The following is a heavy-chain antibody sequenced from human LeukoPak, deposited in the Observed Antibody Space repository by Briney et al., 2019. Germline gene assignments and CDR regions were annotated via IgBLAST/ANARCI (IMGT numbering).Heavy chain of an antibody. CDR1: GFTVSSNY. CDR2: IYSGGST. CDR3: ARWLLLWFGELAN. D-gene: IGHD3-10*01. J-gene: IGHJ4*02. Sequence: GGSLRLSCAASGFTVSSNYMSWVRQAPGKGLEWVSVIYSGGSTYYADSVKGRFTISRDNSKNTLYLQMNSLRAEDTAVYYCARWLLLWFGELANWGQGTLVTVSS. V-gene: IGHV3-66*01.